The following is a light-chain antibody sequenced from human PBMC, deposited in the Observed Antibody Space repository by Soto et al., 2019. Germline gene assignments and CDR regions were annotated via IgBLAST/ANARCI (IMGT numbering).Light chain of an antibody. CDR2: KAS. V-gene: IGKV1-5*03. Sequence: DIQMTQSPSTLSASVGDRVTITCRASQSISSWLAWYQQKPGKAPDLLIYKASYLQSGVPSRFSGSGSGTEFTLTISSLQPDDVATYYRQQYNSYPVTFGGGTKVEIK. J-gene: IGKJ4*01. CDR1: QSISSW. CDR3: QQYNSYPVT.